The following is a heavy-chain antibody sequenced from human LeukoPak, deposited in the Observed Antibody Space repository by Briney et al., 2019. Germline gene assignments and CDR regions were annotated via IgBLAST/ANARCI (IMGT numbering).Heavy chain of an antibody. D-gene: IGHD6-19*01. CDR3: AKGRRSSQCFLSLDAFDV. CDR2: LPGSADTT. J-gene: IGHJ3*01. V-gene: IGHV3-23*01. CDR1: GFTFSNYA. Sequence: PGGSLRLSCAASGFTFSNYAMTWVRQAPGKGLEWVSTLPGSADTTYYADSVAGRFTIFRDNSQSTLSLHMSSLRPEDTALYFCAKGRRSSQCFLSLDAFDVWGRGTMVTVSS.